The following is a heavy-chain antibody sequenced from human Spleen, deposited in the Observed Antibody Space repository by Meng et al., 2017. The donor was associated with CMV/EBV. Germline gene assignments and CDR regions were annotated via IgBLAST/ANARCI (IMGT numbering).Heavy chain of an antibody. Sequence: GESLKISCAASGFTFSTYSMNWVRQAPGKGLEWVSYISGTGTTIYYADSVKGRFTISRDNANNSLSLQMSSLTAEDTAVYYCARDPPTYNWNQRRDAFDIWGQGTKVTVSS. CDR2: ISGTGTTI. CDR1: GFTFSTYS. CDR3: ARDPPTYNWNQRRDAFDI. J-gene: IGHJ3*02. V-gene: IGHV3-48*04. D-gene: IGHD1-20*01.